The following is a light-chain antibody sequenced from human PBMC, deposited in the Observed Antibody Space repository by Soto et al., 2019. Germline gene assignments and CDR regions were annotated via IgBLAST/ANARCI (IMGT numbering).Light chain of an antibody. CDR1: NNDIGGYNY. Sequence: QSALTQPASVSGSAGQSITISCTRTNNDIGGYNYVSWYQQHPGKAPQLIIYEVNHRPSGVSNRFSGSKSGNTASLTISGLQTEDESNYFCGSFTASNSLIFGGGTQLTVL. V-gene: IGLV2-14*01. CDR2: EVN. CDR3: GSFTASNSLI. J-gene: IGLJ2*01.